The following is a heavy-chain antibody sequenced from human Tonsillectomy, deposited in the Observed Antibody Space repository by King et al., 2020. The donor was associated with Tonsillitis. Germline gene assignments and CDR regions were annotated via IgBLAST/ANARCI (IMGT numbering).Heavy chain of an antibody. V-gene: IGHV3-7*01. CDR1: GFTFSNYW. CDR3: VSEDYYYYMDV. Sequence: VQLVESGGGLVQPGGSLRLSCAASGFTFSNYWMTWVRQAPGKGLEWVANIKQDGSEKYYVDSAKGRFTISRDNAKNSVYLQMNSLRAEDTAVDYCVSEDYYYYMDVWGKGTTVTVSS. J-gene: IGHJ6*03. CDR2: IKQDGSEK.